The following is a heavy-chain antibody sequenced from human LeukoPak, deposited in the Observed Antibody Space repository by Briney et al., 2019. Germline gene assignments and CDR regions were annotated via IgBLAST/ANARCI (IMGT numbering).Heavy chain of an antibody. J-gene: IGHJ4*02. CDR1: GFTFSSYG. CDR3: AKDFDY. V-gene: IGHV3-33*06. CDR2: IWYDGSNK. Sequence: GRSLRLSCAASGFTFSSYGMHWVSQAPGKGLVWVAVIWYDGSNKYYADSVKGRSTISRDNSKNTLYLQMNSLRAEDTAVYYCAKDFDYWGQGTLVTVSS.